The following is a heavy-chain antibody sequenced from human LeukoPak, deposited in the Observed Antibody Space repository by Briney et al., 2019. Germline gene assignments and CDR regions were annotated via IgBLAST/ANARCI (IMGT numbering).Heavy chain of an antibody. J-gene: IGHJ3*02. D-gene: IGHD2/OR15-2a*01. Sequence: GGSLRLSCAASGFTFSSYSMNWVRPAPGKGLEWVSSISSSSSYIYYADSVNGRFTISRDNAKNSLYLQMNSLRAEDTAVYYCASDESIHAFDIWGQGTMVTVSS. V-gene: IGHV3-21*01. CDR2: ISSSSSYI. CDR1: GFTFSSYS. CDR3: ASDESIHAFDI.